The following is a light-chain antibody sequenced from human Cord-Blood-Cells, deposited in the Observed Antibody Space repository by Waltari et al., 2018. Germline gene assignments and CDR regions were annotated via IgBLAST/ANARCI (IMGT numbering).Light chain of an antibody. CDR2: EGS. CDR1: SSDVGSYNL. CDR3: CSYAGSSTWV. J-gene: IGLJ3*02. Sequence: QSALTQPASVSGSPGQSITISCTGTSSDVGSYNLVSWYQQHPGKAPNLMIYEGSKRPSGVPNRFSGSKSGTTASLTISGLQAEDEADYSCCSYAGSSTWVFGGGTKLTVL. V-gene: IGLV2-23*01.